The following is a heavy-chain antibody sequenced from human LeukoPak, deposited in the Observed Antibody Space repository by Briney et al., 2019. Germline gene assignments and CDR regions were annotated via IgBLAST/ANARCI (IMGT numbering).Heavy chain of an antibody. CDR1: GFTFSLYW. CDR3: AGSGWYAAFDY. Sequence: GGSLRLSCAASGFTFSLYWMNWVRRAPGKGLEWVANIKQDGSEKNYVDSVKGRFTISRDNSKNTLYLQMNSLRAEDTAVYYCAGSGWYAAFDYWGQGTLVTVSS. J-gene: IGHJ4*02. D-gene: IGHD6-19*01. CDR2: IKQDGSEK. V-gene: IGHV3-7*01.